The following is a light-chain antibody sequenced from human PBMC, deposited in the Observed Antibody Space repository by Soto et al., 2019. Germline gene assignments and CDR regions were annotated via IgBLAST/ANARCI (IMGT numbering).Light chain of an antibody. CDR3: SSYTNTGTLVV. CDR2: EVA. CDR1: GSDIGTYNF. J-gene: IGLJ3*02. V-gene: IGLV2-14*01. Sequence: QSVLTQPASVSGSPGQSITISCSGSGSDIGTYNFVSWYQHHPGRAHKLIISEVANRPSGVSDRFSGSKSGSLASLTISGLQADDEAVYYCSSYTNTGTLVVFGVGTKLTVL.